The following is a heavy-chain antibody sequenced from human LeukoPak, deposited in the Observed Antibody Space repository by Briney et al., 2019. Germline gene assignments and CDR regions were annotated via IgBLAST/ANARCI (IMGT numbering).Heavy chain of an antibody. CDR2: IYHSGST. V-gene: IGHV4-38-2*02. J-gene: IGHJ3*02. CDR3: ASIKSGYSYGLGAFDI. Sequence: KPSETLSLTCTVPGYSITSGYYWGWIRQPPGKGLEWIGSIYHSGSTYYNPSLKSRVTISVDTSKNQFSLKLSSVTAADTAVYYCASIKSGYSYGLGAFDIWGQGTMVTVSS. CDR1: GYSITSGYY. D-gene: IGHD5-18*01.